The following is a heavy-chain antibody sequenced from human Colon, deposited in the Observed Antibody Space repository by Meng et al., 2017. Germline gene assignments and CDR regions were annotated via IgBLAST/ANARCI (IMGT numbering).Heavy chain of an antibody. Sequence: QVQLQQSGPGLVKPSQTLPLTCVICGDSVSSNTAAWNWIRQSPSRGLEWLGRTYYRSKWYNEYAVSVKSRMTFNADTSKNQVSLQVNSVTPEDTAVYYCARDHGYSYGLPLDYWGQGILVTVSS. CDR1: GDSVSSNTAA. J-gene: IGHJ4*02. CDR3: ARDHGYSYGLPLDY. CDR2: TYYRSKWYN. V-gene: IGHV6-1*01. D-gene: IGHD5-18*01.